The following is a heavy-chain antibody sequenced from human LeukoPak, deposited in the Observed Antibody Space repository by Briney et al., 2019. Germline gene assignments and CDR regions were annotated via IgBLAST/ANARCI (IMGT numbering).Heavy chain of an antibody. J-gene: IGHJ6*02. Sequence: SETLSLTCTVSGVSISSGSYYWSWIRQPAGKGLEWIGRMYTSGSTNYNPSLKSRVTISLDTSKNQFSLKLSSVTAADTAVYYCASRLHCGGDCYYYGMDVWGQGTTVTVSS. CDR3: ASRLHCGGDCYYYGMDV. V-gene: IGHV4-61*02. D-gene: IGHD2-21*01. CDR1: GVSISSGSYY. CDR2: MYTSGST.